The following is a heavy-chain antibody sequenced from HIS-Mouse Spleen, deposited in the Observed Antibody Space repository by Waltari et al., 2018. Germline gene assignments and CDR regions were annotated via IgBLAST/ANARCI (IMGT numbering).Heavy chain of an antibody. CDR2: IYYSGGT. V-gene: IGHV4-39*07. Sequence: QLQLQESGPGLVKPSETLSLTCTVSVGSISSSSYYWGWIRHPPGKGLEWIGSIYYSGGTYYNPSLKSRVTISVDTSKNQFSLKLSSVTAADTAVYYCAREIPYSSSWYDWYFDLWGRGTLVTVSS. CDR1: VGSISSSSYY. CDR3: AREIPYSSSWYDWYFDL. D-gene: IGHD6-13*01. J-gene: IGHJ2*01.